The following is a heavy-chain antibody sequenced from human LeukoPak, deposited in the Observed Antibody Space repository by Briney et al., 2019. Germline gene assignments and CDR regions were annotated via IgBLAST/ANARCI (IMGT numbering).Heavy chain of an antibody. J-gene: IGHJ4*02. CDR2: ISGSGGST. V-gene: IGHV3-23*01. CDR3: AKVPLSTVTYFDY. D-gene: IGHD4-11*01. CDR1: GFTFSSYA. Sequence: GGSLRLSCAASGFTFSSYAMSWVRQTPGKGLEWVSAISGSGGSTYYADSVKGRFTISRDNSKNTLYLQMNSLRAEDTAVYYCAKVPLSTVTYFDYWGQGTLVTVSS.